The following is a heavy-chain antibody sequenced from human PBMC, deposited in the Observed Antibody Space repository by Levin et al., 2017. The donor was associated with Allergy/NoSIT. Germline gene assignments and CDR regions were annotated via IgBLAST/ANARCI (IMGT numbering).Heavy chain of an antibody. J-gene: IGHJ5*02. D-gene: IGHD6-13*01. CDR3: AKAGSSWYIEIHH. Sequence: PGGSLRLSCAASGFTVSTYAMSWVRQAPGKGLEWVSVICAGGGNTNYAESVRGRFTISRDNSTDTRYLQMNSLTAEDTAVYYSAKAGSSWYIEIHHWGQGTLVTVSS. CDR1: GFTVSTYA. V-gene: IGHV3-23*01. CDR2: ICAGGGNT.